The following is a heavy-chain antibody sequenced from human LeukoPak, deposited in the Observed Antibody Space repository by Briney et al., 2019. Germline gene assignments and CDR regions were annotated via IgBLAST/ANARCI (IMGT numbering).Heavy chain of an antibody. Sequence: ASVKVSCKASGYTFTSYGISWVRQAPGQGLEWMGWISAYNGNTNYAQKLQGRVTMTTDTSTSTAYMELRSLRFDDTAVYYCARDAYCTNGVCRYSGRDYWGQGTLVTVSS. CDR1: GYTFTSYG. CDR3: ARDAYCTNGVCRYSGRDY. CDR2: ISAYNGNT. J-gene: IGHJ4*02. V-gene: IGHV1-18*01. D-gene: IGHD2-8*01.